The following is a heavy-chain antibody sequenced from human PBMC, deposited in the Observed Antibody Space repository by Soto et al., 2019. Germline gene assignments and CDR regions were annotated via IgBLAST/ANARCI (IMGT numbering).Heavy chain of an antibody. J-gene: IGHJ6*03. Sequence: VASVKVSCKASGYTFTSYGISWVRQAPGQGLEWMGWISAYNGNTNYAQKLQGRVTMTTDTSTSTAYMELRSLRSDDTAVYYCARERTRSAAAGNPYYYYMDVWGKGTTVTVSS. D-gene: IGHD6-13*01. V-gene: IGHV1-18*01. CDR3: ARERTRSAAAGNPYYYYMDV. CDR2: ISAYNGNT. CDR1: GYTFTSYG.